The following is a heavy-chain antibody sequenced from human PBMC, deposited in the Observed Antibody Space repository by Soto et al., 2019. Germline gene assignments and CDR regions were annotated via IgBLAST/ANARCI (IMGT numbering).Heavy chain of an antibody. CDR2: IAYDGRNK. CDR1: GFTFSDST. J-gene: IGHJ4*02. D-gene: IGHD1-1*01. CDR3: ARELERVFDY. Sequence: GGSLRLSCAASGFTFSDSTVHWVRQAPGKGLEWVAVIAYDGRNKYYADSVKGRFTISRDNSKNTLYLQMNSLRIEDTAVYYCARELERVFDYWGQGTLVTVSS. V-gene: IGHV3-30*04.